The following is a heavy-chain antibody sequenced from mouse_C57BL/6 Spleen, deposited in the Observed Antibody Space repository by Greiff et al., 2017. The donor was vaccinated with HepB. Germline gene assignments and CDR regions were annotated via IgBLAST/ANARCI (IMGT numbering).Heavy chain of an antibody. CDR2: IYPGDGDT. V-gene: IGHV1-80*01. CDR3: ARAGNFNFDY. D-gene: IGHD2-1*01. Sequence: VKLMESGAELVKPGASVKISCKASGYAFSSYWMNWVKQRPGKGLEWIGQIYPGDGDTNYNGKFKGKATLTADKSSSTAYMQLSSLTSEDSAVYFCARAGNFNFDYWGQGTTLTVSS. J-gene: IGHJ2*01. CDR1: GYAFSSYW.